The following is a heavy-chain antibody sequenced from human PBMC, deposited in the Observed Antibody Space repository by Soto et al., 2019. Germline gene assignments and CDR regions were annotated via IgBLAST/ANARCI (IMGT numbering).Heavy chain of an antibody. V-gene: IGHV1-69*13. D-gene: IGHD6-6*01. CDR1: GGTFSSYA. CDR3: ARSPEKGLRLTQAFDP. Sequence: SVKVSCKASGGTFSSYAISWVRQAPGQGLEWMGGIIPIFGTANYAQKFQGRVTITADESTSTAYMELSSLRSEDTAVYYCARSPEKGLRLTQAFDPWGQGTLVTVSS. J-gene: IGHJ5*02. CDR2: IIPIFGTA.